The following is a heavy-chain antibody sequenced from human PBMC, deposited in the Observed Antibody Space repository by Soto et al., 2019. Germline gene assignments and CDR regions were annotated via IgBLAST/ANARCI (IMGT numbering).Heavy chain of an antibody. J-gene: IGHJ4*02. V-gene: IGHV1-69*13. D-gene: IGHD5-12*01. CDR2: IIPIFGTA. CDR1: GGTFSSYA. CDR3: ASDWDGYNPRRFDY. Sequence: GASVKVSCKASGGTFSSYAISWVRQAPGQGLEWMGGIIPIFGTANYAQKFQGRVTITADESTSTAYMELSSLRSEDTAVYYCASDWDGYNPRRFDYWGQGTLVTVSS.